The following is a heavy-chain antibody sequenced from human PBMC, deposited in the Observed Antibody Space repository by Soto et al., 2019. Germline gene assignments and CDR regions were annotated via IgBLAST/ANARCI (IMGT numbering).Heavy chain of an antibody. CDR1: GGTFSSYA. D-gene: IGHD2-2*01. J-gene: IGHJ6*02. Sequence: QVQLVQSGAEVKKPGSSVKVSCKASGGTFSSYAISWVRQAPGQGLEWMGGIIPIFGTANYAQKFQGRVTITADESTSTAYTELRSLRSEDTAVYYCARSRGVTMPLDYYYGMDVWGQGTTVTVSS. CDR3: ARSRGVTMPLDYYYGMDV. V-gene: IGHV1-69*01. CDR2: IIPIFGTA.